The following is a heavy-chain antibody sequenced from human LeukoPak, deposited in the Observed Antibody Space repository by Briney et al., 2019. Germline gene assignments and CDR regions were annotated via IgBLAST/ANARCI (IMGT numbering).Heavy chain of an antibody. V-gene: IGHV3-20*04. CDR3: ARAVCPTIKFCDSSYFMDV. D-gene: IGHD6-6*01. J-gene: IGHJ6*03. Sequence: GGSLRLSCAASGFSFDDHGMTWVRQVPGKGLEWVAVINWNGASTGYADSVRGRFTISRDNAKNSLYLQMNSLRAEDTALYYCARAVCPTIKFCDSSYFMDVWGKGTTVNVS. CDR2: INWNGAST. CDR1: GFSFDDHG.